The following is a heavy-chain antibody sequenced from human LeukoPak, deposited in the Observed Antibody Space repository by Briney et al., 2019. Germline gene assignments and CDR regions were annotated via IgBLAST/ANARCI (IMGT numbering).Heavy chain of an antibody. CDR1: GRSISGYY. CDR2: IYSRGNT. J-gene: IGHJ5*01. V-gene: IGHV4-4*07. D-gene: IGHD2-2*01. Sequence: SETLSLTCTVSGRSISGYYWSWIRQPAGKGLEWLRRIYSRGNTNYNPSLKSRVTMSLDTSKNQFSLKLNSVTAPATAVSYCARDRQYCSGTSCSDPPHSGGPGTLVTASP. CDR3: ARDRQYCSGTSCSDPPHS.